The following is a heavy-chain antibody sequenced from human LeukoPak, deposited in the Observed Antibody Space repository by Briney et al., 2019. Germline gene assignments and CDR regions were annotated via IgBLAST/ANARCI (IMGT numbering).Heavy chain of an antibody. CDR2: ISDRGDST. D-gene: IGHD3-10*01. CDR3: AKGFGRGGFDY. Sequence: QPGGSLRLSCAASGFTITTYAMGWVRQAPGKGLEWVSVISDRGDSTHYADSVKGRFTISRANSKNTLSLQMNSLSREDTAVYYCAKGFGRGGFDYWGQGTLVTVSS. CDR1: GFTITTYA. V-gene: IGHV3-23*01. J-gene: IGHJ4*02.